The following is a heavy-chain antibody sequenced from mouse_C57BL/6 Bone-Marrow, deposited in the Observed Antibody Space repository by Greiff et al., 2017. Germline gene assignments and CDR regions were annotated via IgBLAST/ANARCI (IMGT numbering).Heavy chain of an antibody. J-gene: IGHJ2*01. CDR2: INPYNGGT. Sequence: EVKLQESGPVLVKPGASVKMSCKASGYTFTDYYMNWVKQSHGKSLEWIGVINPYNGGTSYNQKFKGKATLTVDKSSSTAYMELNSLTSEDSAVYYCAILGRGYWGQGTTLTVSS. V-gene: IGHV1-19*01. CDR3: AILGRGY. CDR1: GYTFTDYY. D-gene: IGHD3-3*01.